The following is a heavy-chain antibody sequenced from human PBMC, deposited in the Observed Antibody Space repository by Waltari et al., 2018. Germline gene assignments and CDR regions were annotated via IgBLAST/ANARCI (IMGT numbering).Heavy chain of an antibody. Sequence: QVQLVQSGAEVRQPGASVKVSCETSGYKFTGYYIHWVRQAPGQGLEWMGWINPDTDGTVYARKFQGRVSMTRALSASTAYMELRSLTSADTAVYYCAREPITFYVSLLDPWGPGTPVTVSS. J-gene: IGHJ5*02. V-gene: IGHV1-2*02. D-gene: IGHD3-10*02. CDR2: INPDTDGT. CDR1: GYKFTGYY. CDR3: AREPITFYVSLLDP.